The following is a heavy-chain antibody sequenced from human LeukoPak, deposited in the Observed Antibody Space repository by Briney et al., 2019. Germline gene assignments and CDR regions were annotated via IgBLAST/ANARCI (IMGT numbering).Heavy chain of an antibody. CDR2: ISSSSSTI. D-gene: IGHD4-11*01. CDR1: GFTFSDYY. V-gene: IGHV3-11*04. CDR3: ARLTTLQAGY. J-gene: IGHJ4*02. Sequence: PGRSLRLSCAASGFTFSDYYMSWIRQAPGKGLEWVSYISSSSSTIYYADSVKGRFTISRDNNKNSLYLQMSSLRDEDTAVYYCARLTTLQAGYWGQGTLVTVSS.